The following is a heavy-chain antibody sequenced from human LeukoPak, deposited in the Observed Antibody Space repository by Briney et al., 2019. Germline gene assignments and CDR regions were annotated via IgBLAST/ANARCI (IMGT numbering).Heavy chain of an antibody. J-gene: IGHJ3*02. CDR1: GGSISSYY. Sequence: SETLSLTCTISGGSISSYYWSWIRQPAGKGLEWIGRIYTSGSTNYNPSLKSRVTMSVDTSKNQFSLKLSSVTAADTAVYYCARDLAVAGFGAFDIWGQGTMVTVSS. CDR2: IYTSGST. D-gene: IGHD6-19*01. CDR3: ARDLAVAGFGAFDI. V-gene: IGHV4-4*07.